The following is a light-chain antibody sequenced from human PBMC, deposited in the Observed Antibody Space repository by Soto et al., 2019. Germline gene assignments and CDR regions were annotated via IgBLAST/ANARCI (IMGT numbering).Light chain of an antibody. CDR2: GAS. Sequence: EIVLTQSPGTLSLSPGERATLSCRASQSVSSNYLAWYQRKPGQAPRLLIYGASSRATGIPNRFSGSGSGTDFTLSITRLEPEDFVVYYCQQYRSSPPTFGQGTKVEIK. CDR1: QSVSSNY. V-gene: IGKV3-20*01. CDR3: QQYRSSPPT. J-gene: IGKJ1*01.